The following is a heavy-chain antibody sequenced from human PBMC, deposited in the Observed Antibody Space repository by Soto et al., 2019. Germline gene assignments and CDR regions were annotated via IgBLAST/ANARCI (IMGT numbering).Heavy chain of an antibody. Sequence: QVQLVQSGAEVKKPGSSVKVSCKASGGTFSSYAFSWVRQAPGQGLEWMGGIIPIFGTANYAQKFQGRVTITADESTSTAYMELSSLRSEDTAGYYCARVRVRFFEWLGSEGWGQGPLVTVSS. CDR3: ARVRVRFFEWLGSEG. CDR2: IIPIFGTA. V-gene: IGHV1-69*12. D-gene: IGHD3-3*01. J-gene: IGHJ4*02. CDR1: GGTFSSYA.